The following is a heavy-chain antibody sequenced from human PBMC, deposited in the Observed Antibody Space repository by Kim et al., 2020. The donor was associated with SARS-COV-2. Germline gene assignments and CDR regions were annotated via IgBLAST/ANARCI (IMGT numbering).Heavy chain of an antibody. D-gene: IGHD4-17*01. Sequence: GGSLRLSCAASGFTFSTYWMSWVLQAPGKGLEWVANINQNGRVKYYVDSVKGRFTISRYNAKNSLYLQMNSLRAEDTAVYYCARECLSSTVVTYGFWVQGTLVTVSS. CDR2: INQNGRVK. CDR3: ARECLSSTVVTYGF. J-gene: IGHJ4*02. V-gene: IGHV3-7*01. CDR1: GFTFSTYW.